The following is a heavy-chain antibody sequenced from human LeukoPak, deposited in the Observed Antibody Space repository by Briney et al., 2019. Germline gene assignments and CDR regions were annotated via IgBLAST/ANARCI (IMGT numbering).Heavy chain of an antibody. CDR2: ISADNGNA. Sequence: GASVTVSCKASGYSFTNFGISWVRQAPGQGLEWMGWISADNGNANYAQKPQGRVTMTTDTSTSTAYMELRSLRSDDTAVYYCARDSCSGGSCYLGYWGQGTLVTVSS. D-gene: IGHD2-15*01. J-gene: IGHJ4*02. CDR1: GYSFTNFG. V-gene: IGHV1-18*01. CDR3: ARDSCSGGSCYLGY.